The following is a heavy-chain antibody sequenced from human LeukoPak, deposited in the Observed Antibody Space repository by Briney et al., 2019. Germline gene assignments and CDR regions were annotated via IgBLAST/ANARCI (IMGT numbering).Heavy chain of an antibody. V-gene: IGHV3-11*04. Sequence: GGSLRLSCAASGFTFSDYYMSWIRQAPGKGLEWISCISSSGGYIIYYADSVKGRFTISRDDAKNSLYLQMNSLRAEDTAAYYCARANELAEFDYWGQGTLVTVSS. CDR1: GFTFSDYY. D-gene: IGHD1-1*01. CDR3: ARANELAEFDY. CDR2: ISSSGGYII. J-gene: IGHJ4*02.